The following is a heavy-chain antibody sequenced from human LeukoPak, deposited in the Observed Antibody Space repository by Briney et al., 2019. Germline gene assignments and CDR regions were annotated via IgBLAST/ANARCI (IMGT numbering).Heavy chain of an antibody. Sequence: PGGSLRLSCAASGFSFSSYSMDWVRQAPGKGLGWVSSISSSSSYIYYADSVKGRFTISRDNAKNSLYLQMNSLRAEDTAVYYCASRSGSHFLMWGQGTLVTVSS. CDR3: ASRSGSHFLM. V-gene: IGHV3-21*01. CDR2: ISSSSSYI. D-gene: IGHD1-26*01. CDR1: GFSFSSYS. J-gene: IGHJ4*02.